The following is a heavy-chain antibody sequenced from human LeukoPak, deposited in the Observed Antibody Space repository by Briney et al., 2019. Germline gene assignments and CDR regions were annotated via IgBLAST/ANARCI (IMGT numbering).Heavy chain of an antibody. CDR2: IYYSGST. J-gene: IGHJ4*02. Sequence: SETLSLTCTVSGGSISSSSYYWGWIRQPPGKGLEWIGYIYYSGSTNYNPSLKSRVTISVDTSKNHFSLKLSSVTAADTAVYYCARLYDSSGYYYPFDYWGQGTLVTVSP. V-gene: IGHV4-61*05. D-gene: IGHD3-22*01. CDR1: GGSISSSSYY. CDR3: ARLYDSSGYYYPFDY.